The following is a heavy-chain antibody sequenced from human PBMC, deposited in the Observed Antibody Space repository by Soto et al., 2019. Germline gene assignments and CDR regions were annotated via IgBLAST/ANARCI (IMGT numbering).Heavy chain of an antibody. CDR3: AHILWFGDGALDV. CDR1: GFSLSTSGVG. D-gene: IGHD2-21*01. CDR2: VHWNDTE. J-gene: IGHJ3*01. V-gene: IGHV2-5*01. Sequence: QITLKESGPTQVQPTQPLTLTCTFSGFSLSTSGVGVAWIRQHPGKALGFIALVHWNDTERSRSSLKSRLTIRKDTSKNPVILTMSTVDPVDPGTYYWAHILWFGDGALDVWGQGKMVTVSS.